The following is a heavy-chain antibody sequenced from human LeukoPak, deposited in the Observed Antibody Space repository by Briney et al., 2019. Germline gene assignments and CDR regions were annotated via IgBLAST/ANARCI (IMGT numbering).Heavy chain of an antibody. Sequence: PSETLSLTCTVSGGSISSYYWSWIRQPPGKGLEWIGYIYYSGSTNYNPSLKSRVTISVDTSKNQFSLKLSSVTAADTAVYYCAREEGYYYDSSGYYYVYWGQGTLVTVSS. CDR1: GGSISSYY. CDR3: AREEGYYYDSSGYYYVY. D-gene: IGHD3-22*01. J-gene: IGHJ4*02. CDR2: IYYSGST. V-gene: IGHV4-59*01.